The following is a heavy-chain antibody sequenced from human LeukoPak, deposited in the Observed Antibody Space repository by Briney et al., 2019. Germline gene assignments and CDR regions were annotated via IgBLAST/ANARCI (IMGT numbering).Heavy chain of an antibody. CDR1: GFTFSSYA. J-gene: IGHJ4*02. Sequence: PGGSLRLSCVASGFTFSSYAMNWVRQAPGKGLEWVSVITNSGHSTNYADSVKGRFTISRDNSKNTLYLQMNSLRAEDTAVYCCAKESPGDLDYWGQGTLVTVSS. D-gene: IGHD3-16*01. CDR3: AKESPGDLDY. V-gene: IGHV3-23*01. CDR2: ITNSGHST.